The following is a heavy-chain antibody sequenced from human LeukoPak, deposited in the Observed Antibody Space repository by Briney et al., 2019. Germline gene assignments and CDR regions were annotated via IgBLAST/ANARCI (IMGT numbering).Heavy chain of an antibody. Sequence: SETLSLTCSVPGGSISSGSYYWSWIRQPAGKGLEWIGRIYTSGSTNYNPSLKSRVTISVDTSKNQFSLKLRSVTAADTAVYYCARVTSRLGVCDYWGQGSLVTVSS. V-gene: IGHV4-61*02. J-gene: IGHJ4*02. CDR2: IYTSGST. D-gene: IGHD2-8*01. CDR1: GGSISSGSYY. CDR3: ARVTSRLGVCDY.